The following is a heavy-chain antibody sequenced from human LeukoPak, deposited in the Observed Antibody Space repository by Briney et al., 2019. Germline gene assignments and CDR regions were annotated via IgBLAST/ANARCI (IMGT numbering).Heavy chain of an antibody. CDR1: GFTLRSDA. CDR2: IRGPGTGT. V-gene: IGHV3-23*01. J-gene: IGHJ4*02. Sequence: PGGSLRLSCAAFGFTLRSDAMTWVRHAPGKGLEWVSSIRGPGTGTHYADSVKGRFSISRDNAKTSLYLQMNSLRADDTAVYYCARGGGSYDYWGQGTLVTVSS. D-gene: IGHD1-26*01. CDR3: ARGGGSYDY.